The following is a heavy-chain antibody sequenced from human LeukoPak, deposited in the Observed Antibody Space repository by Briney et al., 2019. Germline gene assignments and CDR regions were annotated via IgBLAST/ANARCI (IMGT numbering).Heavy chain of an antibody. V-gene: IGHV3-11*01. J-gene: IGHJ6*03. CDR2: ISSSGSTI. CDR1: GFTFSDYY. CDR3: AREGDSRCYYYYMDV. Sequence: AGGSLRLSCAASGFTFSDYYMSWIRQAPGKGLEWVSYISSSGSTIYYADTVKGRFTISRDNAKNSLYLQMNSLRAEDTAVYYCAREGDSRCYYYYMDVWGKGTTVTVSS. D-gene: IGHD6-13*01.